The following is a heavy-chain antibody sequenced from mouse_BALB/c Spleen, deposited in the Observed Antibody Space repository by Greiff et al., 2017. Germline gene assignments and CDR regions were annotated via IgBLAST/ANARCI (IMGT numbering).Heavy chain of an antibody. V-gene: IGHV3-8*02. D-gene: IGHD3-1*01. CDR1: GDSITSGY. J-gene: IGHJ4*01. CDR2: ISYSGST. CDR3: ARGARGPYAMDY. Sequence: EVKVVESGPSLVKPSQTLSLTCSVTGDSITSGYWNWIRKFPGNKLEYMGYISYSGSTYYNPSLKSRISITRDTSKNQYYLQLNSVTTEDTATYYCARGARGPYAMDYWGQGTSVTVSS.